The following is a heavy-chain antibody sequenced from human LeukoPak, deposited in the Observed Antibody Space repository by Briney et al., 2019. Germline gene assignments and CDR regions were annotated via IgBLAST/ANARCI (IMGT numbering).Heavy chain of an antibody. D-gene: IGHD3-3*01. V-gene: IGHV1-8*01. Sequence: ASVKVSCKASGYTFTSYDINWVRQATGQGLEWMGWMNPNSGNTGYAQKFQGRVTMTRNTSISTAYMELSSLRSEDTAVYYCARTLQRPYYDFWSGYYPYNWFDPWGQGTLVTVSS. CDR3: ARTLQRPYYDFWSGYYPYNWFDP. CDR2: MNPNSGNT. CDR1: GYTFTSYD. J-gene: IGHJ5*02.